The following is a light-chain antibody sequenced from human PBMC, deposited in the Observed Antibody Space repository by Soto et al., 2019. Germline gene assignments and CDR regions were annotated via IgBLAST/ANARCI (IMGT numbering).Light chain of an antibody. CDR1: QSISSW. V-gene: IGKV1-5*03. Sequence: DIQMTQSPSTLSASVGDRVTITCRASQSISSWLAWYQQKPGKAPKLLIYKASSLESGVPSRFSGSGSGTEFSLTISSLQPDDFATYYCQQYNSLPLTFGGGTKVEIK. CDR3: QQYNSLPLT. J-gene: IGKJ4*01. CDR2: KAS.